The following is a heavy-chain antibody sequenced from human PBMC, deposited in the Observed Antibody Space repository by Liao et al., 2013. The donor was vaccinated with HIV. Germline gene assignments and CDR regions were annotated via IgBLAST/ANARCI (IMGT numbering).Heavy chain of an antibody. D-gene: IGHD3-22*01. J-gene: IGHJ4*02. CDR2: INHSGST. V-gene: IGHV4-34*01. CDR1: GGSFSGYY. Sequence: QVQLQQWGAGLLKPSETLSLTCAVYGGSFSGYYWSWIRQSPGKGLEWIGEINHSGSTNYNPSLKSRVTISVDTSKSQFSLNLSSVTAADMAVYYCARGARYYYDTSGYPYFDYWGQGTLVTVSS. CDR3: ARGARYYYDTSGYPYFDY.